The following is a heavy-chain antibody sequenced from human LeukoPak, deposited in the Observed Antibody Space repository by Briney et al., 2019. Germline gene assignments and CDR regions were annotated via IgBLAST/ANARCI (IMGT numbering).Heavy chain of an antibody. Sequence: PGRPLRLSCAASGFTFDDYAMHWVRQAPGKGLEWVSGISWNSGSIGYADSVKGRFTISRDNAKNSLYLQMNSLRAEDMALYYCARDTPLDYWGQGTLVTVSS. CDR2: ISWNSGSI. CDR1: GFTFDDYA. CDR3: ARDTPLDY. J-gene: IGHJ4*02. V-gene: IGHV3-9*03.